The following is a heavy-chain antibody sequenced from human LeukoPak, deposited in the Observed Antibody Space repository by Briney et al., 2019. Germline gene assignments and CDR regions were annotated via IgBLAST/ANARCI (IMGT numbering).Heavy chain of an antibody. J-gene: IGHJ3*02. CDR2: ISGSGGST. CDR3: AKTGSRDRGSYYSAFDI. CDR1: GFTFSSYA. D-gene: IGHD1-26*01. V-gene: IGHV3-23*01. Sequence: GGSLRLSCAASGFTFSSYAMSWVRQAPGKGLEWVSAISGSGGSTYYADSVKGRFTISRDNSKNTLYLQMNSLRAEDTAVYYCAKTGSRDRGSYYSAFDISGQGAMVTVSS.